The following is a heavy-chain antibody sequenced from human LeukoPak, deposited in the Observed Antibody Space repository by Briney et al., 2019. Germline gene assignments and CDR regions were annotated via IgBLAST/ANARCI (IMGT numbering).Heavy chain of an antibody. CDR1: GGSISSYY. CDR3: ARGCSFKFFGVDYFDY. D-gene: IGHD3-3*01. Sequence: SETLSLTCTVSGGSISSYYWSWIRQPPGKGLEWIGYIYYSGSTNYNPSLKSRVTISVDTSKNQFSLKLSSVTAADTAVYYCARGCSFKFFGVDYFDYGGQGTRVTVSS. CDR2: IYYSGST. V-gene: IGHV4-59*01. J-gene: IGHJ4*02.